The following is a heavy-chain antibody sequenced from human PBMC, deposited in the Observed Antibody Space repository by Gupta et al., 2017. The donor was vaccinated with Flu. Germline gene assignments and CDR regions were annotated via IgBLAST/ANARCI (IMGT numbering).Heavy chain of an antibody. Sequence: QVQLVQSGAEVKKPGASVKVSCKASGYTFTSYAIHWVRQAPGQTLEWMGWINPGKGNTKYSQKFQARVTITRDTSATTSYMELSGLKSEDTAMYYCAKDFTGASFDPWGQGTLVTVSS. CDR1: GYTFTSYA. V-gene: IGHV1-3*01. J-gene: IGHJ5*02. D-gene: IGHD4/OR15-4a*01. CDR3: AKDFTGASFDP. CDR2: INPGKGNT.